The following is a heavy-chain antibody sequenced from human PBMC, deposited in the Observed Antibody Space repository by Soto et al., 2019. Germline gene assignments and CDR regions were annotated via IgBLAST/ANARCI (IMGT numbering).Heavy chain of an antibody. CDR2: ISTSGVNT. CDR3: ARGLYYYDSRGYWGY. J-gene: IGHJ4*02. CDR1: GFTFASYA. V-gene: IGHV3-23*01. Sequence: GGSLRLSCSASGFTFASYAMTWFRQTPGKGLEWVSGISTSGVNTYYADPVKGRFTISRDNAKNTLYLQMNSLRDEDTAVYYCARGLYYYDSRGYWGYWGQGTLVTVSS. D-gene: IGHD3-22*01.